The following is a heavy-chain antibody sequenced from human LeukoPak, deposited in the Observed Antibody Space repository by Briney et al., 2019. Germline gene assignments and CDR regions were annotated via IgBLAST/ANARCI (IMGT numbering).Heavy chain of an antibody. CDR2: ISGSGGTT. CDR1: GFTFSSYG. V-gene: IGHV3-23*01. CDR3: AKAENWRGYFDWLLFFDY. J-gene: IGHJ4*02. Sequence: GGSLRLSCTASGFTFSSYGMSWVRQAPGKGLEWVSAISGSGGTTYYADSVKGRFTISRDNSKNTLYLVMNSLRAEDTAVYYCAKAENWRGYFDWLLFFDYWGQGTLVTVSS. D-gene: IGHD3-9*01.